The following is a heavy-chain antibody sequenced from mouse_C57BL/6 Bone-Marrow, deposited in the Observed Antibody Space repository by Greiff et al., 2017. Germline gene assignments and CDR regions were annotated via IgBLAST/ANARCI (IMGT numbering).Heavy chain of an antibody. V-gene: IGHV14-2*01. CDR2: IDPEDGET. Sequence: EVKLVESGAELVKPGASVKLSCTASGFNIKDYYMHWVKQRTEQGLEWIGRIDPEDGETKYAPKFQGKATITADTSSNTAYLQLSSLTSEDTAVYYCAYYYGSNFDVWGTGTTVTVSS. D-gene: IGHD1-1*01. CDR3: AYYYGSNFDV. J-gene: IGHJ1*03. CDR1: GFNIKDYY.